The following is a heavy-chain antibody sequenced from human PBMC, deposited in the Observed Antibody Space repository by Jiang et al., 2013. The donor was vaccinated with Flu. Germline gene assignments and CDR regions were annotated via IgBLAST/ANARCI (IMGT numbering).Heavy chain of an antibody. CDR2: INPNSGGT. Sequence: SGAEVKKPGASVKVSCKASGYTFTGYYMHWVRQAPGQGLEWMGWINPNSGGTNYAQKFQGWVTMTRDTSISTAYMELSRLRSDDTAVYYCARQYYDSSGHPEHYNEFDAFDIWGQGTMVTVSS. J-gene: IGHJ3*02. CDR3: ARQYYDSSGHPEHYNEFDAFDI. V-gene: IGHV1-2*04. CDR1: GYTFTGYY. D-gene: IGHD3-22*01.